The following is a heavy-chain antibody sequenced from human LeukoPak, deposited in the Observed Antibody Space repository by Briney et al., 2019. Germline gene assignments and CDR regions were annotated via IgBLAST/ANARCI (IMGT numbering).Heavy chain of an antibody. D-gene: IGHD6-19*01. J-gene: IGHJ5*02. V-gene: IGHV4-31*03. CDR1: GGSISSGGYY. CDR3: ARGSVAAEFNWFDP. CDR2: IYYSGST. Sequence: SQTLSLTCTVSGGSISSGGYYWSWIRRHPGKGLEWIGYIYYSGSTYYNPSLKSRVTISVDTSKNQFSLKLSSVTAADTAVYYCARGSVAAEFNWFDPWGQGTLVTVSS.